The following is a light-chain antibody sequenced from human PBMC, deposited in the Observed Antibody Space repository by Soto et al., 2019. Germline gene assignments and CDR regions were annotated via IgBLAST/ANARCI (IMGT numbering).Light chain of an antibody. CDR2: GAS. CDR3: HQYNSSPRT. V-gene: IGKV3-20*01. CDR1: QSVSSSY. J-gene: IGKJ1*01. Sequence: EIVLTQSPGTLSLSPGESATIACRASQSVSSSYLAWYQQKPGKAPRLLIYGASSRATGIPDRFSGSGSGTDFTLTISRLEPEDFAVYYCHQYNSSPRTFGQGTKVDIK.